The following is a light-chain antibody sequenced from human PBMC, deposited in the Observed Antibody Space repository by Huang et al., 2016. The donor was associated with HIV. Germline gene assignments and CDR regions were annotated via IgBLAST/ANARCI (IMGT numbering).Light chain of an antibody. CDR2: AAS. Sequence: EIVMTQSPATRSVSPGERATLSCRATQSIGSNLAWYQQRRGQAPRLLIYAASTRATGIPARFSGSGSGTEFTLTVSSLQSEDFAVYYCQQHNSCPRTFGQGTRV. CDR1: QSIGSN. CDR3: QQHNSCPRT. V-gene: IGKV3-15*01. J-gene: IGKJ1*01.